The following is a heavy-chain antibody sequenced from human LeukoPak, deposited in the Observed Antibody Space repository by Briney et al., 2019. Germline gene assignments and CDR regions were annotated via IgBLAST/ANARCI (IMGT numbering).Heavy chain of an antibody. Sequence: SVKVSCKAPGGXFSDYSISWVRQAPGQGLEWMGRILPLVGRLHYAQKFQGRFTLTADKSTTTVYMELSSLRSEDTAVYYCVRSGYDYDWFDPWGQGTLVTVSS. CDR2: ILPLVGRL. J-gene: IGHJ5*02. V-gene: IGHV1-69*02. CDR1: GGXFSDYS. CDR3: VRSGYDYDWFDP. D-gene: IGHD5-12*01.